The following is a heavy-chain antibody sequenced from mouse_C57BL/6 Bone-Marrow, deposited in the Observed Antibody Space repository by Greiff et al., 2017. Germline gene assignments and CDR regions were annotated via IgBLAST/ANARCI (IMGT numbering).Heavy chain of an antibody. CDR1: GYTFTSYW. CDR3: ARGGTTVVANYYAMDY. J-gene: IGHJ4*01. CDR2: IHPNSGST. D-gene: IGHD1-1*01. V-gene: IGHV1-64*01. Sequence: QVQLQQPGAELVKPGASVKLSCKASGYTFTSYWMHWVKQRPGQGLEWIGMIHPNSGSTNYNEKFKSKATLTVDKSSSTAYMQLSSLTSEDSAVXYCARGGTTVVANYYAMDYWGQGTSVTVSS.